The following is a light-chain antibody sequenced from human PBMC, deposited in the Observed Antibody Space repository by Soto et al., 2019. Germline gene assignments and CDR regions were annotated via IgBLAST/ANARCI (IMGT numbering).Light chain of an antibody. CDR3: QQYYDWPLA. J-gene: IGKJ1*01. CDR2: GAS. Sequence: EIVMTQSPATLSVSPGERATLSCRASQSVSSNLAWYQQKPGQAPRLLIYGASTRASTIPARFSGSGSGTDFTLTISSLQSADFAVYYCQQYYDWPLAFGQGTKVEIK. V-gene: IGKV3-15*01. CDR1: QSVSSN.